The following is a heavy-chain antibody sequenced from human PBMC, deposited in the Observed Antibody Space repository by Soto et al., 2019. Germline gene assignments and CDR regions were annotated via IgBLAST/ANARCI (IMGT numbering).Heavy chain of an antibody. Sequence: EVRLLESGGGLVKPGGSLRLSCATSGLTFSNYAMSWVRQAPGGGLEWVSSMSGSSSTTYYADSVRGRFTISRDRSKNTLYLQMSSLRAEDTALYYCAKEMPLGGILGAEPLDYWGQGTLVTVSS. CDR2: MSGSSSTT. D-gene: IGHD1-26*01. CDR3: AKEMPLGGILGAEPLDY. V-gene: IGHV3-23*01. J-gene: IGHJ4*02. CDR1: GLTFSNYA.